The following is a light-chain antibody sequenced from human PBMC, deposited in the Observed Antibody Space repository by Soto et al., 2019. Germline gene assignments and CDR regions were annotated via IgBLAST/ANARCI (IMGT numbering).Light chain of an antibody. Sequence: QSVLTQPPSVSGAPGQRDTVSCTGSGSNIGAGYDVHWYQQLPGTAPKLLIYGNSNRPSGVPDRFSGSKSGTSASLAITGLQAEDEADYYCQSYDSSLSGFYVFGTGTKVTVL. CDR3: QSYDSSLSGFYV. V-gene: IGLV1-40*01. CDR2: GNS. CDR1: GSNIGAGYD. J-gene: IGLJ1*01.